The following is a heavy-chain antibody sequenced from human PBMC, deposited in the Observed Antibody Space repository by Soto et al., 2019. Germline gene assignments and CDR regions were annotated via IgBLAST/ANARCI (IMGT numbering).Heavy chain of an antibody. V-gene: IGHV4-34*01. CDR3: ARVRARLLSHAFDF. Sequence: QVQLQQWGAGLLKHSETLSLTCAVYGGSFTDYYWTWIRQHPGKGLEWIGEINHSGSTNYNPSLKNRVTISLDTSKNQFSLKVNSVTAADTAVYFCARVRARLLSHAFDFWGQGTLVTVSS. CDR1: GGSFTDYY. D-gene: IGHD3-16*02. J-gene: IGHJ3*01. CDR2: INHSGST.